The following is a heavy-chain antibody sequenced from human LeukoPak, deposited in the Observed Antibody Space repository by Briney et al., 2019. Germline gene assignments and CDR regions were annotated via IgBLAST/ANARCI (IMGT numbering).Heavy chain of an antibody. Sequence: PGGSLRLSCAASGFTLSSYWMHWVRRAPGKGLVWVSCINGDGSSTEYADSVKGRFTISRDNAKNTLYLQVNSLRAEDTAVYYCAQGGSPGAFDHWGQGTLVTVSS. CDR3: AQGGSPGAFDH. CDR2: INGDGSST. D-gene: IGHD1-26*01. CDR1: GFTLSSYW. J-gene: IGHJ4*02. V-gene: IGHV3-74*01.